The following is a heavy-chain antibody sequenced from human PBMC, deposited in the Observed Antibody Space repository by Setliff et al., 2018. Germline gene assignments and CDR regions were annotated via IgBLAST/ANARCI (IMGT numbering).Heavy chain of an antibody. CDR2: IWDDESEK. D-gene: IGHD6-19*01. CDR3: ATSDWYAAFDH. J-gene: IGHJ4*02. Sequence: PGGSLRLSCAASGFTFSTYRMHWVRQAPGKGLEWVAVIWDDESEKHYVGSVKGRFTISRDNARNSVYLQMNSLRAEDAAVYYCATSDWYAAFDHWGQGTLVTVSS. V-gene: IGHV3-33*03. CDR1: GFTFSTYR.